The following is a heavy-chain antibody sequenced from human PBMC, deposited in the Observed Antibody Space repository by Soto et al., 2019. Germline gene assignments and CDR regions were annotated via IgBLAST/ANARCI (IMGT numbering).Heavy chain of an antibody. V-gene: IGHV1-46*01. J-gene: IGHJ4*02. D-gene: IGHD6-25*01. CDR3: ATPIAAAGLDY. CDR1: GYTFTSYY. CDR2: INPSGGST. Sequence: GASVKVSCKASGYTFTSYYMHWVRQAPGQGLEWMGIINPSGGSTSYAQKFQGRVTMTRDTSTSTVYMELSSLRSEDTAVYYCATPIAAAGLDYWGQGTLVTVSS.